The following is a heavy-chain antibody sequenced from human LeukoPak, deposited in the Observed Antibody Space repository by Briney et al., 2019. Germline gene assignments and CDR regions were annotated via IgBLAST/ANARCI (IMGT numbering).Heavy chain of an antibody. J-gene: IGHJ3*02. V-gene: IGHV1-24*01. D-gene: IGHD5-12*01. CDR3: ATSTRRGATGYAFDI. CDR1: GYTLTELS. Sequence: ASVKVSCKVSGYTLTELSMHWVRQAPGKGLEWMGGSDPEDGETIYAQKFQGRVTMTEDTSTDTACMELSSLRSEDTAVYYCATSTRRGATGYAFDIWGQGTMVTVSS. CDR2: SDPEDGET.